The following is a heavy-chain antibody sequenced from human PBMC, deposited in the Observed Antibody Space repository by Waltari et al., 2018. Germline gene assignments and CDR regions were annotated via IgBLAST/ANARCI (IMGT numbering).Heavy chain of an antibody. CDR1: GVSVTPYY. Sequence: QVQLQESGPGLVKPSETLSLTRTVSGVSVTPYYWSWIRQPPGKGLEWIAQIHNSGSTNYNPSLNSRVTTSIDTSKNQFSLQLNSLTDADTAVYYCSRASYSSGWLIFDYWGQGTQVTVSS. V-gene: IGHV4-59*02. CDR2: IHNSGST. J-gene: IGHJ4*02. D-gene: IGHD6-19*01. CDR3: SRASYSSGWLIFDY.